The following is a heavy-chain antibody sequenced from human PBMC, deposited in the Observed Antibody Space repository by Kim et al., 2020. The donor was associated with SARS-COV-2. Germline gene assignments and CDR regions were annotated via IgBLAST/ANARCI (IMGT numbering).Heavy chain of an antibody. CDR1: GASISSSNYY. D-gene: IGHD2-2*03. CDR3: ARGAGGLDVFFYYYMDV. Sequence: SETLSLTCTVSGASISSSNYYWIWIRQHPEKGLEWIGYITDSGSTSYNPSLKSRVNISVDTSKNQFSLRLSSLTAADMALYYCARGAGGLDVFFYYYMDVRGKGSPVTV. V-gene: IGHV4-31*03. CDR2: ITDSGST. J-gene: IGHJ6*03.